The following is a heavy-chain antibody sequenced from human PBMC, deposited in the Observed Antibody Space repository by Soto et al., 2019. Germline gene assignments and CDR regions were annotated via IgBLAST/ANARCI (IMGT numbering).Heavy chain of an antibody. CDR3: ARHRRVEVPITSHLDY. CDR1: GGSISSYH. D-gene: IGHD2-2*01. V-gene: IGHV4-59*08. Sequence: QVQLQESGPGLVKPSETLSLTCTVSGGSISSYHWSWIRQPPGKGLEWIGYIYHSGITNYNPSLKSRVTISVDTSKNQFSLNLRSVTAADTAVYYFARHRRVEVPITSHLDYWGQGTLVTVSS. CDR2: IYHSGIT. J-gene: IGHJ4*02.